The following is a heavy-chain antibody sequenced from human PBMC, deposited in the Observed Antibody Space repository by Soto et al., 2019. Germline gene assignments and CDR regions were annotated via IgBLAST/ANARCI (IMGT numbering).Heavy chain of an antibody. D-gene: IGHD6-13*01. CDR1: GYTFINFG. V-gene: IGHV1-18*01. CDR2: ISPFNGHT. Sequence: ASVKVSCKTSGYTFINFGIGWVRQAPGQGLEWMGWISPFNGHTHYAQKFQGRVSLTTDTSTSTALLELRSLTYDDTAVYYCAREPPRATAGLNYFDPWGQGTLVTVSS. J-gene: IGHJ5*02. CDR3: AREPPRATAGLNYFDP.